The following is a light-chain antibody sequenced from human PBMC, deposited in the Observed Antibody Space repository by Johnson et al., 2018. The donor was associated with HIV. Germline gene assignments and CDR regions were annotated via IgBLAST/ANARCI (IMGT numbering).Light chain of an antibody. CDR3: GTWDSSLSAGV. Sequence: HSVLTQPPSVSAAPGQKVTISCSGSSSNIGNNYVSWHQKFPGAAPKVLIYDNNKRPSGIPDRFSGSKSGTSATLGITGLQTGDEADYYCGTWDSSLSAGVFGTGTKVTVL. J-gene: IGLJ1*01. CDR1: SSNIGNNY. V-gene: IGLV1-51*01. CDR2: DNN.